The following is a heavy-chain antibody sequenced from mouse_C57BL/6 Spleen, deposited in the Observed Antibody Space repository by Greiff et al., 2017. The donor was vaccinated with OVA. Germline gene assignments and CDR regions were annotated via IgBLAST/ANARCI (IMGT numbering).Heavy chain of an antibody. CDR1: GFTFSDYG. CDR3: ARQGITTVVATKDY. J-gene: IGHJ2*01. CDR2: ISSGSSTI. V-gene: IGHV5-17*01. Sequence: EVKLVESGGGLVKPGGSLKLSCAASGFTFSDYGMHWVRQAPEKGLEWVAYISSGSSTIYYADTVKGRFTISRDNAKNTLFLQMTSLRSEDTAMYYCARQGITTVVATKDYWGQGTTLTVSS. D-gene: IGHD1-1*01.